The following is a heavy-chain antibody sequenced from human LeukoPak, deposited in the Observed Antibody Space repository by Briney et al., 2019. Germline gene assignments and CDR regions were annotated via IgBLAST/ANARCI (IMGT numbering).Heavy chain of an antibody. Sequence: GGSLRLSCAASGFTFSSYSMNWVHQAPGKGLEWVSYISSSSSTIYYADSVKGRFTISRDNAKNSLYLQMNSLRAEDTAVYYCARDGLGGWYEAHYFDYWGQGTLVTVSS. D-gene: IGHD6-19*01. J-gene: IGHJ4*02. V-gene: IGHV3-48*04. CDR3: ARDGLGGWYEAHYFDY. CDR2: ISSSSSTI. CDR1: GFTFSSYS.